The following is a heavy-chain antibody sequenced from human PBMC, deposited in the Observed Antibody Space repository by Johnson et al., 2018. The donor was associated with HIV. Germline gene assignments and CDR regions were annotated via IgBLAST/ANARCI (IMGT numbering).Heavy chain of an antibody. J-gene: IGHJ3*02. CDR3: TTPRPNWGWNAFDI. CDR2: VTGSGGTS. CDR1: GFTFSRYA. D-gene: IGHD7-27*01. V-gene: IGHV3-23*04. Sequence: VQLVESGGGLVQPGGSLRLSCVASGFTFSRYAMNWVRQAPGKGLEWVSSVTGSGGTSYYADSVKGRFTISRDNSKNTLYLQMNSLKTEDTAVYYCTTPRPNWGWNAFDIWGQGTMVTVSS.